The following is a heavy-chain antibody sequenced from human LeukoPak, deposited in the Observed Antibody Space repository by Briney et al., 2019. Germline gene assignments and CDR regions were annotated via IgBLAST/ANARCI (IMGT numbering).Heavy chain of an antibody. Sequence: TLCLSCAVSGVSLSSGSYYWSCIRPPAGEGLEWVRCIYIRGRTNYNPSLKGRVTISVDTSKDQFSLKPGSVTAADTAVYYWAGGSYPDWLDPWGQGTLVTVSS. CDR1: GVSLSSGSYY. V-gene: IGHV4-61*02. CDR2: IYIRGRT. J-gene: IGHJ5*02. CDR3: AGGSYPDWLDP. D-gene: IGHD1-26*01.